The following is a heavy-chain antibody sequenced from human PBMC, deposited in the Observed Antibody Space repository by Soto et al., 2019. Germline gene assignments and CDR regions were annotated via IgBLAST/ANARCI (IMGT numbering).Heavy chain of an antibody. CDR1: GFTFSSYS. Sequence: GGSLRLSCAASGFTFSSYSMNWVRQAPGKGLEWVSYISSSSTIYYADSVKGRFTISRDNAKNSLYLQMNSLRDEDTAVYYCARRVIGSSRAFDIWGQGTMVTVSS. V-gene: IGHV3-48*02. D-gene: IGHD3-10*01. CDR3: ARRVIGSSRAFDI. J-gene: IGHJ3*02. CDR2: ISSSSTI.